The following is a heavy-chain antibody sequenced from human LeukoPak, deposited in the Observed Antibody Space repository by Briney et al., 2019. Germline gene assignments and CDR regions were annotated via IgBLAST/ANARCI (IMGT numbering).Heavy chain of an antibody. J-gene: IGHJ4*02. CDR1: GFTFSDCY. V-gene: IGHV3-11*01. CDR2: TSDTGDTG. CDR3: ARTTRTIYGVITHFEY. Sequence: GGSLRLSCAASGFTFSDCYMSWIRQAPGQGLEWDSYTSDTGDTGYYADSVRGRFSISRDNPKNSLFLQMNSLRAEDTAVYYCARTTRTIYGVITHFEYWGQGTLVTVAS. D-gene: IGHD3-3*01.